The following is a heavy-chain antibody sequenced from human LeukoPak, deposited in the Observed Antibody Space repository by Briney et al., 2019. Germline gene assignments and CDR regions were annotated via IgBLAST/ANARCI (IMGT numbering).Heavy chain of an antibody. Sequence: QSGGSLRLSCAASGFTFSSSAMSWVRQAPGKGLEWVSAISNNGGYTYYADSVKGRFTISRDNSKNTLYLQMSSLRAEDTAVYYCVKDLDDTPTLNWFDPWGQGTLVTVSS. CDR3: VKDLDDTPTLNWFDP. D-gene: IGHD1-1*01. CDR1: GFTFSSSA. J-gene: IGHJ5*02. CDR2: ISNNGGYT. V-gene: IGHV3-23*01.